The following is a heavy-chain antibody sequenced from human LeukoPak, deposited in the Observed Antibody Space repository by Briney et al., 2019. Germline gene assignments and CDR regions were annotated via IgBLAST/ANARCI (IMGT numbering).Heavy chain of an antibody. J-gene: IGHJ4*02. CDR3: ARASSGWHFDY. CDR2: INPNSGGT. V-gene: IGHV1-2*02. Sequence: ASVKVSCKASGYTFTGYYMHWARQAPGQGLEWMGWINPNSGGTNYAQKFQGRVTMTRDTSISTGYMELSRLRSDDTAVYYCARASSGWHFDYWGQGTLVTVSS. D-gene: IGHD6-19*01. CDR1: GYTFTGYY.